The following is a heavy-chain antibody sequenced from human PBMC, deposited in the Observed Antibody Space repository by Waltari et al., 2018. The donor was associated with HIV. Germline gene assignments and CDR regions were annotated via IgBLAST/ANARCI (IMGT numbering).Heavy chain of an antibody. CDR3: SRHTQTALTTDY. J-gene: IGHJ4*02. CDR1: VGSILSSHHS. D-gene: IGHD4-4*01. CDR2: IYSSGST. Sequence: QLQLQESGPGLVKPAETLSPPCSVSVGSILSSHHSRGWIRQTPGKGLEWIGIIYSSGSTYYNPSLQSRVAMSVDTSKNQFSLRLSSVTAADTAVYYCSRHTQTALTTDYWGQGTRVTVSA. V-gene: IGHV4-39*01.